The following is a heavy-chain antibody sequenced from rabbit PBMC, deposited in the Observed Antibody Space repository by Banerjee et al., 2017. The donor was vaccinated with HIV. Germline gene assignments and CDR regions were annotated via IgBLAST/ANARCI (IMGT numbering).Heavy chain of an antibody. D-gene: IGHD8-1*01. CDR3: ARLGAGNGAYYTGFKL. V-gene: IGHV1S45*01. CDR2: IYGGNSGSN. J-gene: IGHJ4*01. CDR1: GIDFSSYG. Sequence: ELVESGGGLVQPGESLKLSCKASGIDFSSYGISWVRQAPGKGLEWIACIYGGNSGSNHYASWVNGRFTGSKTSSTTVTLQMTSLTVADTATYFCARLGAGNGAYYTGFKLWGQGTLVTVS.